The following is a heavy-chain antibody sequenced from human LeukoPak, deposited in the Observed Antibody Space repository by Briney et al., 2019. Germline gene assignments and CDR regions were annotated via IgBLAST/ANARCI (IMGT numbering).Heavy chain of an antibody. J-gene: IGHJ4*02. D-gene: IGHD7-27*01. CDR3: ARRAGDHYYFDY. CDR2: INPSSGST. Sequence: ASVKVSCKASGYILTSYYMHWVRQAPGQGLEWMGIINPSSGSTSYAQKFQDRVKMTRDTSRSTVYMELSSLRSEDTAVYYCARRAGDHYYFDYWGQGTLVTVSS. CDR1: GYILTSYY. V-gene: IGHV1-46*01.